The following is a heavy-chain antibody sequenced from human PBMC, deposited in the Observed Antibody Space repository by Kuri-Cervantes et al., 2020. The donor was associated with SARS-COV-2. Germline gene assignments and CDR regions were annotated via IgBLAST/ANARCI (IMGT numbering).Heavy chain of an antibody. CDR2: ISYDGSNK. Sequence: GESLKISCAASGFTFSSYGMHWVRQAPGKGLEWVAVISYDGSNKYYADSVKGRFTISRDNSKNTLYLQMNSLRAEDTAVYYCARDLRPKAAAGTRNAFDIWGQGTMVTVSS. D-gene: IGHD6-13*01. J-gene: IGHJ3*02. V-gene: IGHV3-30*03. CDR3: ARDLRPKAAAGTRNAFDI. CDR1: GFTFSSYG.